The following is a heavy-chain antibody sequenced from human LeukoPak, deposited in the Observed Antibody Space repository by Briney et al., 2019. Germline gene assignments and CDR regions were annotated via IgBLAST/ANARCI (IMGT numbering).Heavy chain of an antibody. V-gene: IGHV4-4*07. CDR2: IYTSGST. Sequence: SETLSLTCTVSGGSISSYYWSWIRQPAGKGLEWIGRIYTSGSTNYNPSLKSRVTMSVDTSKNQFSLKLSSVTAADTAVYYCARTIPRYYYDSSGYNYNWFDPWGQGTPVTVSS. CDR3: ARTIPRYYYDSSGYNYNWFDP. CDR1: GGSISSYY. J-gene: IGHJ5*02. D-gene: IGHD3-22*01.